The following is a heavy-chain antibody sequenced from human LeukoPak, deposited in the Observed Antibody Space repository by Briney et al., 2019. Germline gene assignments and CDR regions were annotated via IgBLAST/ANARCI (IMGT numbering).Heavy chain of an antibody. CDR3: AREGYCTNGVCYAGAAFDY. J-gene: IGHJ4*02. CDR1: GFDFSSNW. V-gene: IGHV3-74*01. D-gene: IGHD2-8*01. CDR2: INSDGSST. Sequence: TGGSLRLSCAASGFDFSSNWMHWVRQAPGKGLVWVSRINSDGSSTSYADSVKGRFTISRDNAKNTLYLQMNSLRAEDTAVYYCAREGYCTNGVCYAGAAFDYWGQGTLVTVSS.